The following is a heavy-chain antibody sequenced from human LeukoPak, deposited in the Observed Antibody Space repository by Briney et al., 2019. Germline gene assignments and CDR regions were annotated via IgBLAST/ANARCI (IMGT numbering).Heavy chain of an antibody. V-gene: IGHV3-23*01. J-gene: IGHJ3*02. CDR2: INNSGGRT. D-gene: IGHD5-24*01. Sequence: GGSLRLSCAASGFTFSKYDMSWVRQGPGKGPEWVSGINNSGGRTYYADSVKGRFTISRDNSKNTLYLQMNSLRAEDTAVYYCARGDWMATIYAFDIWGQGTMVTVSS. CDR1: GFTFSKYD. CDR3: ARGDWMATIYAFDI.